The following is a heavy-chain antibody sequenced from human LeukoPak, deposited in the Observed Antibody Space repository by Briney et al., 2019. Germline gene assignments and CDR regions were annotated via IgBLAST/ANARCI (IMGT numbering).Heavy chain of an antibody. D-gene: IGHD2-2*01. CDR2: ISSSGTLI. J-gene: IGHJ4*02. Sequence: GGSLRLSCAASGFTFSSYEMNWVRQAPGKGLEWVPYISSSGTLIYNADSVKGRFAISRDNARNSLYLQMNSLRAEDTAVYYCARKYCSSTSCLFDYWGQGTLVTVSS. V-gene: IGHV3-48*03. CDR1: GFTFSSYE. CDR3: ARKYCSSTSCLFDY.